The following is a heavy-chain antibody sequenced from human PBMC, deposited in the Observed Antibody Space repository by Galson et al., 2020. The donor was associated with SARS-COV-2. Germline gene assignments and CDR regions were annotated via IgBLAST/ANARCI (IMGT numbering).Heavy chain of an antibody. CDR3: TWTTVTLQWDF. CDR2: VKSKTDGGTT. CDR1: GFTFSNAW. Sequence: WGSLRLSCAASGFTFSNAWMSWVRQAPGKGLEWVCRVKSKTDGGTTDYASPVKGRFIISRDDSKNTLYLQMDSLKTEDTAVYYCTWTTVTLQWDFWGQGTQVTVS. V-gene: IGHV3-15*01. J-gene: IGHJ4*02. D-gene: IGHD4-17*01.